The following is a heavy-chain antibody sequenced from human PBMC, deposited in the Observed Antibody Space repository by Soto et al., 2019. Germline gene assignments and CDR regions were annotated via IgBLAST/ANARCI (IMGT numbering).Heavy chain of an antibody. CDR3: AKAYSSSWYVYYFDY. Sequence: PGGSLRLSCAASGFTFSSYAMSWVRQAPGKGLEWVSAISGSGSSTYYADSVKGRFTISRDNSKNTLYLQMNSQRAEDTAVYYCAKAYSSSWYVYYFDYWGQGTLVTVSS. V-gene: IGHV3-23*01. D-gene: IGHD6-13*01. CDR1: GFTFSSYA. J-gene: IGHJ4*02. CDR2: ISGSGSST.